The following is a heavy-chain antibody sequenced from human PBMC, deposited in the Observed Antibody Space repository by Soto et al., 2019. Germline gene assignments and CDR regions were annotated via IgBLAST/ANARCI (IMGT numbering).Heavy chain of an antibody. CDR1: GFTFSTYW. V-gene: IGHV3-74*01. J-gene: IGHJ6*02. CDR3: ARDAYYDMGV. CDR2: INSDGSTT. Sequence: LRLYCAASGFTFSTYWMHWVRQAPGKGLVWVSRINSDGSTTNYADSVKGRFTISRDNAKNTLYLQMNSLRAEDTAVYYCARDAYYDMGVWGQGTTVTVSS.